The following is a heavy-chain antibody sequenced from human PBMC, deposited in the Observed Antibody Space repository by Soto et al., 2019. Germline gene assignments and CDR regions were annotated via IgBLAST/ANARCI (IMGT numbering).Heavy chain of an antibody. Sequence: GASVKVSCKASGYTFTSYYMHWVRQAPGQGLEWMGIINPSGGSTSYAQKFQGRVTMTRDTSISTAYMELSRLRSDDTAVYYCARDSAGYSGYDWDFDYWGQGTWSPSPQ. D-gene: IGHD5-12*01. CDR3: ARDSAGYSGYDWDFDY. V-gene: IGHV1-46*01. CDR1: GYTFTSYY. J-gene: IGHJ4*02. CDR2: INPSGGST.